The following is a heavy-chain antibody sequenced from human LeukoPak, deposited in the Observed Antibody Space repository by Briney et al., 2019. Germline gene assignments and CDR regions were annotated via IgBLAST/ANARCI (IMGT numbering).Heavy chain of an antibody. CDR1: GGSISSYY. V-gene: IGHV4-59*01. CDR3: ARWSRDGYNYFDY. D-gene: IGHD5-24*01. Sequence: SETLSLTCTVSGGSISSYYWTWIRQPPGKGLEWIGYIYYSGSTNYNPSLKSRVTISLDTSNNQFSLKLSSVTAADTAVYYCARWSRDGYNYFDYWGQGTLVTVSS. J-gene: IGHJ4*02. CDR2: IYYSGST.